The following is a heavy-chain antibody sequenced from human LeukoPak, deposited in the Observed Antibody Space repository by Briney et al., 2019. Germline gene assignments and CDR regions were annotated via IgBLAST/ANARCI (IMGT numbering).Heavy chain of an antibody. CDR2: MHYSGTT. CDR1: GGSISNSPYY. Sequence: PSETLSLTCNVSGGSISNSPYYWGWIRQPPGKGLEWIVSMHYSGTTYHNPSLRSRVTISVDTSKNQFSLRLISVTAADTAVYYCARNDRGTPADYWGQGTLVTVSS. J-gene: IGHJ4*02. V-gene: IGHV4-39*01. D-gene: IGHD3-16*01. CDR3: ARNDRGTPADY.